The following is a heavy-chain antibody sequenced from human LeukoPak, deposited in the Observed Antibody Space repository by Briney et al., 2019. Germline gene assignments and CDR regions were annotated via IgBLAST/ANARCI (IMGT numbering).Heavy chain of an antibody. J-gene: IGHJ4*02. V-gene: IGHV3-53*01. CDR3: ARESPEGF. CDR2: IYSGGST. Sequence: PGGSLRLSCAASGFTVSSNYMTWVRQAPGKGLEWVAVIYSGGSTSYADSVKGRFTISRDNSKNTVSLQMNSLRAKDTAVYYCARESPEGFWGQGTLVTVSS. CDR1: GFTVSSNY. D-gene: IGHD1-14*01.